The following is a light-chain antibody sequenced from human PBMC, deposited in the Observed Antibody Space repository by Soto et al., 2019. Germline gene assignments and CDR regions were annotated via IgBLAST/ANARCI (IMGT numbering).Light chain of an antibody. CDR1: QSVSSY. CDR2: DAS. J-gene: IGKJ3*01. Sequence: EIVVTQSPATLSLSPGERATLSCRASQSVSSYLAWYQQKPGQAPRLLIYDASNRATGIPARFSGSGSGTDFTLTISRLEPEDFAVYRCQQYGSSPFTVGAGTKVDIK. CDR3: QQYGSSPFT. V-gene: IGKV3-20*01.